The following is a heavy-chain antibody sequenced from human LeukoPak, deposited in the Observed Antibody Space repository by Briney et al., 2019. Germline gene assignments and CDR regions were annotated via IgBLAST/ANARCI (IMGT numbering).Heavy chain of an antibody. CDR3: AREQYYDFWSGSTGAFDI. V-gene: IGHV4-59*01. J-gene: IGHJ3*02. Sequence: PSETLSLTCTVSGGSISSYYWSWIRQPPGKGLEWIGYIYYSGSTNYNPSLKSRVTISVDTSKNQFSLKLSSVTAADTAVYYCAREQYYDFWSGSTGAFDIWGQGTMVTVSS. D-gene: IGHD3-3*01. CDR1: GGSISSYY. CDR2: IYYSGST.